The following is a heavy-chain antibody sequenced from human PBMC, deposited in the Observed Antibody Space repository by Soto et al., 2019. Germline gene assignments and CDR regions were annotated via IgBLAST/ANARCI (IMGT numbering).Heavy chain of an antibody. CDR3: AKDQIAARPDYYYGMDV. Sequence: PGGSLRLSCAASGFTFSSYAMSWVRQAPGKGLEWVSTISNSGGRTYYADSVKGRFTISRDNSKNTLYLQMNSLRAEDTAAYYCAKDQIAARPDYYYGMDVWGQGTTVTVSS. CDR1: GFTFSSYA. V-gene: IGHV3-23*01. J-gene: IGHJ6*02. CDR2: ISNSGGRT. D-gene: IGHD6-6*01.